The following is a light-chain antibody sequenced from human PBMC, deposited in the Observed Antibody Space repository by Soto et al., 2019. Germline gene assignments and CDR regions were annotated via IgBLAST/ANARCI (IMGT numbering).Light chain of an antibody. CDR3: AAWDGSLNVYV. CDR1: SSSIGSNS. Sequence: QSVLTQPPSASGTPGQRVTISCSGSSSSIGSNSVNWYQQLPRTAPKVLIYTNNQRPSGVPDRFSGSKSGTSASLAISGLPSEDGADYYCAAWDGSLNVYVFGTGTKLTVL. CDR2: TNN. J-gene: IGLJ1*01. V-gene: IGLV1-44*01.